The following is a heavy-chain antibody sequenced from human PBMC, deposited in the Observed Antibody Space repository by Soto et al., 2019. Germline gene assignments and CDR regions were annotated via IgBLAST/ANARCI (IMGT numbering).Heavy chain of an antibody. CDR1: GASISSYY. V-gene: IGHV4-59*01. Sequence: SETLSLTCTVSGASISSYYWSWIRQPPGKGLEWIGYIYYSGSTNYNPSLKSRVTISVDTSKNQFSLKLSPVTAADTAVYYCARSVVEDWNEKSQQDYWGQGTLVTVSS. J-gene: IGHJ4*02. CDR3: ARSVVEDWNEKSQQDY. CDR2: IYYSGST. D-gene: IGHD1-1*01.